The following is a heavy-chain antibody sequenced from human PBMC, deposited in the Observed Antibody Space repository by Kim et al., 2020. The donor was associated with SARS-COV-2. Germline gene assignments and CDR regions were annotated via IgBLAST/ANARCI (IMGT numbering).Heavy chain of an antibody. CDR3: ASGREALVRYFA. Sequence: ASVKVSCKASGYTFTDFYIHWVRQAPGQGLQWMGWINAHNGGSHYAQRFQGRVTVTRDTSLSTAYMEVRRLTPDDTGVYYCASGREALVRYFAWGQGTLVTVSS. V-gene: IGHV1-2*02. J-gene: IGHJ5*02. CDR2: INAHNGGS. D-gene: IGHD3-9*01. CDR1: GYTFTDFY.